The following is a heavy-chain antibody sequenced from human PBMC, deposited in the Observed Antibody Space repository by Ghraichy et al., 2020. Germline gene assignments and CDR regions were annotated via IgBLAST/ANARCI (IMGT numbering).Heavy chain of an antibody. CDR2: IKQDGSEK. Sequence: GGSLRLSCEASGFTFSTHWMRWVRQAPGKGLEWVASIKQDGSEKYYVDSVKGRLTISRDNAKNSLYLQMNSLRAEDTAVYYCARLSLSARYMDVWGQGTTVTVSS. CDR1: GFTFSTHW. CDR3: ARLSLSARYMDV. V-gene: IGHV3-7*01. D-gene: IGHD6-6*01. J-gene: IGHJ6*02.